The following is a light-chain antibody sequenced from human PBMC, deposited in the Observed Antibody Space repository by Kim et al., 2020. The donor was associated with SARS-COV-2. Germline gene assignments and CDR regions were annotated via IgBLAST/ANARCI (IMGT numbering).Light chain of an antibody. V-gene: IGLV2-23*02. J-gene: IGLJ3*02. CDR1: SSDVGSYNL. CDR3: CSYAGSSTWV. Sequence: QSALTQPASVSGSPGQSITISCTGTSSDVGSYNLVSWYQQHPGKAPKLMIYEVSKRPSGVSNRFSGSKSGNTASLTISELQAEDEADYYCCSYAGSSTWVFGGGIKLTVL. CDR2: EVS.